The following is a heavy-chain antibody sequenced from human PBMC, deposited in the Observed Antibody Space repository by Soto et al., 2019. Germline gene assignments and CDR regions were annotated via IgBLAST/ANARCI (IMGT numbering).Heavy chain of an antibody. CDR3: ARRSWELLEAYFDS. CDR1: GGSVSSSGYY. D-gene: IGHD1-26*01. J-gene: IGHJ4*02. Sequence: QLQLQESGPGLVKPSETLSLTCTVSGGSVSSSGYYWGWIRQPPGKGLEWIGSIYYSVSTYYNPSLKNRVTISVDTYKNQFSLKLSSVTAADTAVYYCARRSWELLEAYFDSWGQGTLVTVYS. CDR2: IYYSVST. V-gene: IGHV4-39*01.